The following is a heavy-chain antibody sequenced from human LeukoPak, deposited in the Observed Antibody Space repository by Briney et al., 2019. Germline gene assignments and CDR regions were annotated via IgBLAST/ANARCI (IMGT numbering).Heavy chain of an antibody. Sequence: PGGSLRLSCAASGFTFSSYNMNWVRQAPGKGLEWVSFISSSSSAMYYADSVKGRFTISRDNAKNSLYLQMNSLRAEDTAVYYCARDRGYSGSYFDDWGQGALVTVSS. V-gene: IGHV3-48*04. CDR3: ARDRGYSGSYFDD. D-gene: IGHD1-26*01. J-gene: IGHJ4*02. CDR1: GFTFSSYN. CDR2: ISSSSSAM.